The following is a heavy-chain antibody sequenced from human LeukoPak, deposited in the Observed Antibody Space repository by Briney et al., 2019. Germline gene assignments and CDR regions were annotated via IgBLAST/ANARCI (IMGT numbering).Heavy chain of an antibody. V-gene: IGHV4-31*03. CDR2: IYYSGST. CDR1: GGSISSGGYY. D-gene: IGHD3-3*01. CDR3: ARGHEFGVVITGRYYYYMDV. J-gene: IGHJ6*03. Sequence: TSETLSLTCTVSGGSISSGGYYWSWIRQHPGKGLEWIGYIYYSGSTYYNPSLKSRVTISVDTSKNQFSLKLSSVTAADTAVYYCARGHEFGVVITGRYYYYMDVWGKGTTVTVSS.